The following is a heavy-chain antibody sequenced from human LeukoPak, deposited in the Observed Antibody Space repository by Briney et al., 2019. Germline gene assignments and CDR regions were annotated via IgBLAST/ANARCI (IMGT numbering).Heavy chain of an antibody. V-gene: IGHV3-73*01. Sequence: PGGSLRLSCAASGFTFSGSAMHWVRQASGKGLEWVGRIRSKANSYATAYAASVKGRFTISRDDSKNTLYLQMNSLKTEDTAVYYCTTDPPDDYYDSSGYYNWGQGTLVTVSS. D-gene: IGHD3-22*01. CDR1: GFTFSGSA. CDR2: IRSKANSYAT. CDR3: TTDPPDDYYDSSGYYN. J-gene: IGHJ4*02.